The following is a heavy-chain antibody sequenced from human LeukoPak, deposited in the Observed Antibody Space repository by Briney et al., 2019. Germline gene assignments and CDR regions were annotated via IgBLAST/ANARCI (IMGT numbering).Heavy chain of an antibody. CDR1: GYTFTSYD. D-gene: IGHD6-6*01. V-gene: IGHV1-2*02. J-gene: IGHJ4*02. Sequence: ASVKVSCKASGYTFTSYDINWVRQATGQGLEWMGWIDPNSGGTNYAQKFQGRVTMTRDTSISTAYMELSRLRSDDTAVYYCARIRRYSSSSDLDYWGQGTLVTVSS. CDR2: IDPNSGGT. CDR3: ARIRRYSSSSDLDY.